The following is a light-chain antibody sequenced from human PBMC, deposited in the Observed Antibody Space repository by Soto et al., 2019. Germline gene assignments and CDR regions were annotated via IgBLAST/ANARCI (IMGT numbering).Light chain of an antibody. CDR1: QSVSTSY. J-gene: IGKJ2*01. V-gene: IGKV3-20*01. Sequence: EIVLTQSPGTLSLSPGERATLSCRASQSVSTSYLAWYQQKPGQAPRLLIYGASSRATGIPDRFSGSGSWTEFTLTTSRLETEDFGVCYFQQSGSSSLYTFGQGTKMEIK. CDR2: GAS. CDR3: QQSGSSSLYT.